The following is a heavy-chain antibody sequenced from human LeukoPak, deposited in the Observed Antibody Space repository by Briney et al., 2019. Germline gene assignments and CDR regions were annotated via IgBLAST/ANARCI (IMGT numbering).Heavy chain of an antibody. J-gene: IGHJ5*02. CDR3: VSNNNDGNGFDP. CDR2: IKPTDGRT. V-gene: IGHV1-46*01. D-gene: IGHD1-1*01. Sequence: ASVKVSCNVSGNTFTSHYMHWVRQAPGQGLEWMGIIKPTDGRTTYAQKFQGRLTMTRDTSTNTVYMELSSLRFEDTAVYYCVSNNNDGNGFDPWGQETLVTVSS. CDR1: GNTFTSHY.